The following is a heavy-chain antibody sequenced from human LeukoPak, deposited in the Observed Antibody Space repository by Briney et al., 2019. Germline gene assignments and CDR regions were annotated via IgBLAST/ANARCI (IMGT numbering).Heavy chain of an antibody. CDR3: ARGPASGPSYDYVWGSYRDRPDDVFDI. D-gene: IGHD3-16*02. Sequence: SVKVSCKASGGTFSSYAISWVRQAPGQGLEWMGGIIPIFGTANYAQKFQGRVTITADESTSTAYMELSSLRSEDTAVYYCARGPASGPSYDYVWGSYRDRPDDVFDIWGQGTMVTVSS. J-gene: IGHJ3*02. V-gene: IGHV1-69*01. CDR1: GGTFSSYA. CDR2: IIPIFGTA.